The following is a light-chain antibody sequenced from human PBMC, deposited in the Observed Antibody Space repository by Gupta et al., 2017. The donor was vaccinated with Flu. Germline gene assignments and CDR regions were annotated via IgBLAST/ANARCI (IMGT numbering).Light chain of an antibody. Sequence: MTQSPSSLSASVGDRVTITCRASQGLRTELGWYQQRPGQAPKLLVYAASRLQIGVPSRFSGSGSGTYFTLTISGLQPEDIATYYCLQDYSYPRTFGQGTKLEIK. CDR1: QGLRTE. CDR3: LQDYSYPRT. V-gene: IGKV1-6*02. CDR2: AAS. J-gene: IGKJ2*01.